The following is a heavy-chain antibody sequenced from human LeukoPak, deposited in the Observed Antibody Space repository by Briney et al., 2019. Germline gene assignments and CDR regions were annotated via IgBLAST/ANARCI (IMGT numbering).Heavy chain of an antibody. CDR3: ARDQWFGKNNWFDP. Sequence: PSETLSLTCTVSGGSISSGSYYWSWIRQPAGKGLEWIGRIYTSGSTNYSPSLKSRVTISVDTSKNQFSLKLSSVTAADTAVYYCARDQWFGKNNWFDPWGQGTLVTVSS. CDR2: IYTSGST. J-gene: IGHJ5*02. V-gene: IGHV4-61*02. CDR1: GGSISSGSYY. D-gene: IGHD3-10*01.